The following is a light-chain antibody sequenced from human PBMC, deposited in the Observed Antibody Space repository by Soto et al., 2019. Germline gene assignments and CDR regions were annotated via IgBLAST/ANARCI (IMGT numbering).Light chain of an antibody. CDR3: QQYYSTPPT. Sequence: DIVMTQSPDSLAVSLGERATINCKSSQSVLYSSNNKNYLAWYQQKPGQPPKLLIYWASTRESGVPDRFSGSGSGTDFTXTXSSLQXXDVAVYYCQQYYSTPPTFGGGTKVEIK. CDR1: QSVLYSSNNKNY. J-gene: IGKJ4*01. V-gene: IGKV4-1*01. CDR2: WAS.